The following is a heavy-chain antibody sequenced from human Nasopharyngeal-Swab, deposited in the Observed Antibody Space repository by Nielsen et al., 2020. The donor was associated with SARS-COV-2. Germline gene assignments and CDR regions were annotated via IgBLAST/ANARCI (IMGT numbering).Heavy chain of an antibody. V-gene: IGHV4-31*03. D-gene: IGHD4-17*01. CDR2: IYYSGST. CDR1: GGSISSGGYY. J-gene: IGHJ6*02. CDR3: ATISVTTMYYYYGMDV. Sequence: SETLSLTCTVSGGSISSGGYYWSWIRQHPGKGLEWIGYIYYSGSTSDNPSLKSRVTISVDTSKNQFSLKLSSVTAADTAVYYCATISVTTMYYYYGMDVWGQGTTVTVSS.